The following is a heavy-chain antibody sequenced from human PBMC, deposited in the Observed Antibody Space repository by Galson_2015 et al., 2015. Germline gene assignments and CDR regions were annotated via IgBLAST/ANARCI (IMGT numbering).Heavy chain of an antibody. J-gene: IGHJ6*02. D-gene: IGHD3-3*01. CDR2: VWYDESNK. CDR3: AREPMIIPLTDDYWSVLYSGASLDD. V-gene: IGHV3-33*01. CDR1: GFTFSSYG. Sequence: SLRLSCAASGFTFSSYGMHWVRQAPGKGLEWVAVVWYDESNKFYADSVKGRFSISRDNFKNTMYLQMNSLRDEDTAVYYCAREPMIIPLTDDYWSVLYSGASLDDWGQGTSVTVSS.